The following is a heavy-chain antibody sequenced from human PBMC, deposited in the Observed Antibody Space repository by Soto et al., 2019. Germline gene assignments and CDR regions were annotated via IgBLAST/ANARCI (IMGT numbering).Heavy chain of an antibody. CDR3: ARTYCGGDCPTHDAFDI. CDR1: GFTFSSYA. D-gene: IGHD2-21*02. Sequence: QVQLVESGGGVVQPGRSLRLSCAASGFTFSSYAMHWVRQAPGKGLEWVAVISYDGSNKYYADSVKGRLTISRDNSKNTLYLQMNSLRAEDTAVYYCARTYCGGDCPTHDAFDIWGQGTMVTVSS. CDR2: ISYDGSNK. J-gene: IGHJ3*02. V-gene: IGHV3-30-3*01.